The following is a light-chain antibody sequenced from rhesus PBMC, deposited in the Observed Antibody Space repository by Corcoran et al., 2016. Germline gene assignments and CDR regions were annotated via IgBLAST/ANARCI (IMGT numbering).Light chain of an antibody. J-gene: IGKJ4*01. CDR3: QQRNRYPLT. CDR1: QGISSY. CDR2: DAS. V-gene: IGKV1-38*01. Sequence: DIQLTQSPSSLSASVGDRVTITCRASQGISSYLAWYQQKSGKAPKLLIYDASNLQMWVPSRFSGSGSGTEFTLTISSLQPADFATYYCQQRNRYPLTFGGGTKVEIK.